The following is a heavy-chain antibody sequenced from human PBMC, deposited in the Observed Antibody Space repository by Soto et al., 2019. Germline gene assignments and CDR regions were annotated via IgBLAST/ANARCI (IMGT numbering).Heavy chain of an antibody. D-gene: IGHD1-26*01. CDR1: GYTFTDFH. J-gene: IGHJ4*02. V-gene: IGHV1-2*02. Sequence: QVHLVQSGAEVKRPGDSVKVSCQASGYTFTDFHIHWVRQAPGQGLEWMGRVTPRSGEVYYSPKFQGRVTLTRDTSISTAYMELNTLKFDDTAVFYCARVPILGPTGDFDYWGQGTLATVSS. CDR3: ARVPILGPTGDFDY. CDR2: VTPRSGEV.